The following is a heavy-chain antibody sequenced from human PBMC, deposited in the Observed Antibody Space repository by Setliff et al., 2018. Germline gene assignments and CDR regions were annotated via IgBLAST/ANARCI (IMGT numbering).Heavy chain of an antibody. CDR2: VSASGST. D-gene: IGHD3-3*01. J-gene: IGHJ5*02. CDR3: ARERTIFGILVISGWFDP. V-gene: IGHV4-4*07. Sequence: SETLSLTCTVSGGSISSYYWTWIRQPAGKELEWIGRVSASGSTTYNPSLKSRVTMSVDTSRNQISLNLTSVTAADTAMYYCARERTIFGILVISGWFDPWGQGTVVTVS. CDR1: GGSISSYY.